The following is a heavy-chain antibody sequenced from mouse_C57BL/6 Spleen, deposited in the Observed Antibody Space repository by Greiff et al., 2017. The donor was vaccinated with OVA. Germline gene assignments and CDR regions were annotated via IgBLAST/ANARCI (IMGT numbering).Heavy chain of an antibody. CDR3: ARKGLTTVVATN. D-gene: IGHD1-1*01. CDR1: GYTFTSYW. V-gene: IGHV1-50*01. CDR2: IDPSDSYT. J-gene: IGHJ3*01. Sequence: QVQLQQPGAELVKPGASVNLSCKASGYTFTSYWMQWVKQRPGQGLEWIGEIDPSDSYTNYNQKFKGKATLTVDTSSSTAYMQLSSLTSEDSAVYYCARKGLTTVVATNWGQGTLVTVSA.